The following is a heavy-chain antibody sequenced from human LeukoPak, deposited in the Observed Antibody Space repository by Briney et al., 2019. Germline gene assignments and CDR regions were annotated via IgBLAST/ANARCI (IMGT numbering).Heavy chain of an antibody. J-gene: IGHJ6*02. D-gene: IGHD3-10*01. CDR3: ARGPSLVRGVIMPGSVGGMDV. CDR2: MNPNCGNT. Sequence: AAVMVSCKTSGYTSDFMKYCVAWVRQAPGKGLEWMGWMNPNCGNTRYAQKVQGRITMTGDTSISTAYMELSSLRSEDTAVYYCARGPSLVRGVIMPGSVGGMDVWGQGTTVTVSS. CDR1: GYTSDFMKYC. V-gene: IGHV1-8*01.